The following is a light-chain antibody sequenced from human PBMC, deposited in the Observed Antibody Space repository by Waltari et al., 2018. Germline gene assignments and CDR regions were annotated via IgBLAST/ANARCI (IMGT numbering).Light chain of an antibody. V-gene: IGKV3D-15*01. J-gene: IGKJ5*01. CDR3: QQYNNWPPIT. CDR1: QSVSSN. Sequence: EIVMTQSPATLSLSPGERATLSCRASQSVSSNLAWYQQKPGQAPRHLIYGASTRATGIPARFSGSGSGTEFTLTISSLQSEDFAVYFCQQYNNWPPITFGQGTRLEIK. CDR2: GAS.